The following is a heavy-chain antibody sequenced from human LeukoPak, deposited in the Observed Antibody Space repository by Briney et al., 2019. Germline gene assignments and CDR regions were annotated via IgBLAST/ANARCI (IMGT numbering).Heavy chain of an antibody. V-gene: IGHV3-7*01. CDR2: IKEDGREK. CDR3: ARLLYHSAEY. D-gene: IGHD1-14*01. J-gene: IGHJ4*02. CDR1: GFTFSNYW. Sequence: GGSLRLSCVASGFTFSNYWMSWVRQAPGKGLEWVATIKEDGREKYYVDSVKGRFTTSRDNAKNSLYLQMNSLRPEDTAVYYCARLLYHSAEYCGQGTLVTVSS.